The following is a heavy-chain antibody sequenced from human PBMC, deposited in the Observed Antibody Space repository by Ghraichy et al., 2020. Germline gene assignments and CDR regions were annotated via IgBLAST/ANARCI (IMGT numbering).Heavy chain of an antibody. J-gene: IGHJ5*02. V-gene: IGHV4-39*01. CDR2: IYHSGTT. Sequence: SQTLSLTCTVSGASISSSSYYWGWIRQPPGKGLEWIGSIYHSGTTYYSPSLKSRVTISVDTSTNQFSLKLSSVTAADTAVYYCARGKILEPFDPWGQGTLVAVSS. D-gene: IGHD3-3*01. CDR3: ARGKILEPFDP. CDR1: GASISSSSYY.